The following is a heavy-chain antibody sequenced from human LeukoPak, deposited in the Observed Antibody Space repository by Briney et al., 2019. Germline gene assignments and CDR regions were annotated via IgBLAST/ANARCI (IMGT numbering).Heavy chain of an antibody. CDR3: AKEPRVVTAIADY. D-gene: IGHD2-21*02. J-gene: IGHJ4*02. CDR2: TNTDGSST. V-gene: IGHV3-74*03. CDR1: GFTFSSYW. Sequence: PGGSLRLSCAASGFTFSSYWMHWVRQAPGKGLVWVSGTNTDGSSTMYADSVKGRFTIARDNAKNTLYLQMNSLRAEDTAVYYCAKEPRVVTAIADYWGQGTLVTVSS.